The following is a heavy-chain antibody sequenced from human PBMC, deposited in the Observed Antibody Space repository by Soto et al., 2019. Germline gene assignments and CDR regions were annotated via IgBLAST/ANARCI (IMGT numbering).Heavy chain of an antibody. V-gene: IGHV1-69*06. CDR2: IIPIFGTA. CDR1: GGTFSSYA. D-gene: IGHD3-10*01. J-gene: IGHJ4*02. Sequence: SVKVSCKASGGTFSSYAISWMRQAPGQGLEWMGGIIPIFGTANYAQKFQGRVTITADKSTSTAYMELSSLRSEDTAVYYCALSLLWFGELSGFDYWGQGTLVTVSS. CDR3: ALSLLWFGELSGFDY.